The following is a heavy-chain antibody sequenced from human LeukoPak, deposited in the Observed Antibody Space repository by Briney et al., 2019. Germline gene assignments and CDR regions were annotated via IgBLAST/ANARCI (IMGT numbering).Heavy chain of an antibody. D-gene: IGHD1-26*01. J-gene: IGHJ3*01. Sequence: PGGSLRLSCTASGFTFNTYAMRWVRKAPGKGLEWVSTIYTTHFTYHADSVEGRFTVSRDDSKNTLYLQMNSLRAEDTALYYCAKDYLKGNGIYDAFDVWGQGTMVTVSS. CDR1: GFTFNTYA. CDR2: IYTTHFT. CDR3: AKDYLKGNGIYDAFDV. V-gene: IGHV3-23*01.